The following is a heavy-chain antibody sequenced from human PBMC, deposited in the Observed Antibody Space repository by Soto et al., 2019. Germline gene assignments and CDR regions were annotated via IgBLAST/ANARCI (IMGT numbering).Heavy chain of an antibody. CDR1: GYTFTSYD. D-gene: IGHD3-10*01. CDR3: SRVWGYYYCSWSYICFGP. J-gene: IGHJ5*02. V-gene: IGHV1-8*01. Sequence: QVQLVQSGAEVTKPGASVKVSCKASGYTFTSYDINWVRQVTGQGLEWMGWMNPNSGNTGYAQKFQGRGTITRNPSIGKAYMELGSLRSEDTGVYYCSRVWGYYYCSWSYICFGPWGQGNQVTRSS. CDR2: MNPNSGNT.